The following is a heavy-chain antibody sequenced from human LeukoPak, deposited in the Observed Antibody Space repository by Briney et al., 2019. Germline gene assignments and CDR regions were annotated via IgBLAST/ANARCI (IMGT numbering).Heavy chain of an antibody. CDR2: INPSGGST. Sequence: ASVKVSCKASGYTFTSYYKHWVRQAPGQGLEWMGIINPSGGSTSYAQKFQGRVAMTRDTSTSTVYMELSSLRSEDTAVYYCARDLPPNYDFWSGYYFQDGYYYYGMDVWGQGTTVTVSS. CDR3: ARDLPPNYDFWSGYYFQDGYYYYGMDV. J-gene: IGHJ6*02. D-gene: IGHD3-3*01. V-gene: IGHV1-46*01. CDR1: GYTFTSYY.